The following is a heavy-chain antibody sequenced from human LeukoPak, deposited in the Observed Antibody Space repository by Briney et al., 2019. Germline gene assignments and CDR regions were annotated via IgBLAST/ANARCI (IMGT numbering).Heavy chain of an antibody. J-gene: IGHJ4*02. CDR3: TTLYGSGNYY. CDR1: GFTFSNTW. Sequence: PGGSLRLSCAASGFTFSNTWMSWVRQAPGKGLEWVGQIKSKTDGGTTDYAAPVKGRFTISRDDSKITLYLQMNSLKTEDTAVYYCTTLYGSGNYYWGQGTLVTVSS. CDR2: IKSKTDGGTT. V-gene: IGHV3-15*01. D-gene: IGHD3-10*01.